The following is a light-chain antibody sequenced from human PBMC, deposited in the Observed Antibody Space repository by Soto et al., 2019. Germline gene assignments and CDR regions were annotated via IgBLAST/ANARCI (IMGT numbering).Light chain of an antibody. Sequence: IQMTQSPASLSASVGDRVTITCRASQSISSYLNWYQQKPGKAAKLLFYAASNLETGAPSRFSGSGSGTDFTFTISLLQAEDIVTYYSPQSDNLPLPFGHGTKVDI. J-gene: IGKJ1*01. V-gene: IGKV1-33*01. CDR1: QSISSY. CDR3: PQSDNLPLP. CDR2: AAS.